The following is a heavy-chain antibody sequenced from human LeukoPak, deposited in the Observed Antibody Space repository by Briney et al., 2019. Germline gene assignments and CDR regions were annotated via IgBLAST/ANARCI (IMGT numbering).Heavy chain of an antibody. V-gene: IGHV4-39*01. CDR2: IYYSGST. CDR1: GGSISSSNYY. D-gene: IGHD3-16*01. Sequence: SETLSLTCTVSGGSISSSNYYWGWIRKPPGKGLEWIGSIYYSGSTYYNPSLKSRVTLSVDTSKNQFSLKLSSVTAADTAVYYCARQLRGDYWFDPWGQGTLVTVSS. J-gene: IGHJ5*02. CDR3: ARQLRGDYWFDP.